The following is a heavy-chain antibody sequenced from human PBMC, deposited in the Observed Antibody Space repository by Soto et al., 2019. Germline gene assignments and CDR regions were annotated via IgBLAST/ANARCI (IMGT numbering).Heavy chain of an antibody. D-gene: IGHD6-6*01. CDR1: GGSFSGYY. J-gene: IGHJ6*02. CDR2: INHSGST. Sequence: SETLSLTCAVYGGSFSGYYWSRIRQPPGKGLEWIGEINHSGSTNYNPSLKSRVTISVDTSKNQFSLKLSSVTAADTAVYYCARGGSIAAQSTYYYYGMDVWGQGTTVTVSS. V-gene: IGHV4-34*01. CDR3: ARGGSIAAQSTYYYYGMDV.